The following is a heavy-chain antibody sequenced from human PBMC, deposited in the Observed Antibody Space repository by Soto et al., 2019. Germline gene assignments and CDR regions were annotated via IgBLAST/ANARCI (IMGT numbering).Heavy chain of an antibody. CDR3: AKTGAGGVHFAS. D-gene: IGHD2-8*01. Sequence: EVQLVESGGGLVQPGGSLRLSCAASGFTFSSYGMGWVRQAPGKGLEWVSYIKSTTPTVYYSDSVKGRFTLSRDNGKNCLYLQMIGLRDEDTAVYYCAKTGAGGVHFASWGQGTLVTVSS. V-gene: IGHV3-48*02. CDR2: IKSTTPTV. J-gene: IGHJ5*01. CDR1: GFTFSSYG.